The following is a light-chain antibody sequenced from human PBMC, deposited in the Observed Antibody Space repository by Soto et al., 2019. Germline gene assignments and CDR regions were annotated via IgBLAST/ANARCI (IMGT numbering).Light chain of an antibody. CDR3: AAWDDSLNGYV. J-gene: IGLJ1*01. CDR2: SNN. Sequence: QSVLPQPPSASGTPGQRVTISCSGSSSNIGSDTVNWYQQLPGTAPKLLIYSNNQRPSGVPDRFSASKSGTSASLAISGLQSEDEADYYCAAWDDSLNGYVFGTGTKVTVL. CDR1: SSNIGSDT. V-gene: IGLV1-44*01.